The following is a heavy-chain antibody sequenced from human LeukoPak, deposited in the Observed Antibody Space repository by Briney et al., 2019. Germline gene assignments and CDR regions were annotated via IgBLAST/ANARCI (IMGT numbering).Heavy chain of an antibody. CDR2: INPNSGGT. CDR1: GYTFTGYY. J-gene: IGHJ3*02. V-gene: IGHV1-2*02. Sequence: ASVKVSCKASGYTFTGYYMHWVRQAPGQGLEWMGWINPNSGGTNYAQKFQGRVTMTRNTSISTAYMELSSLRSEDTAVYYCARDPRRDGYNYDAFDIWGQGTMVTVSS. D-gene: IGHD5-24*01. CDR3: ARDPRRDGYNYDAFDI.